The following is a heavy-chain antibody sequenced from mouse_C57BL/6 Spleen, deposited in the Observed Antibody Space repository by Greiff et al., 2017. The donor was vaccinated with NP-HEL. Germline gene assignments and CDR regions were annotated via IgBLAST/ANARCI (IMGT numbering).Heavy chain of an antibody. CDR3: ARCDYDFYYFDY. CDR2: IYPGDGDT. CDR1: GYAFSSYW. J-gene: IGHJ2*01. D-gene: IGHD2-4*01. V-gene: IGHV1-80*01. Sequence: VKLMESGAELVKPGASVKISCKASGYAFSSYWMNWVKQRPGKGLEWIGQIYPGDGDTNYNGKFKGKATLTADKSSSTAYMQLSSLTSEDSAVYFCARCDYDFYYFDYWGQGTTLTVSS.